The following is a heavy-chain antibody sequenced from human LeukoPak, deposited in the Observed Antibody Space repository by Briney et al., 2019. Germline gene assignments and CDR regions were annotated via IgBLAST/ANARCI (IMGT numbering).Heavy chain of an antibody. CDR3: ARDSGSYLQPTDY. V-gene: IGHV3-23*01. Sequence: GGSLRLSCAASGFTFRTYAMTWVRQAPGKGLEWVSSITGNGGSTYYADSVKGRFTISRDNSKNILYLQMDSLRAEDTAVYHCARDSGSYLQPTDYWGQGTLVTLSA. J-gene: IGHJ4*02. CDR1: GFTFRTYA. D-gene: IGHD1-26*01. CDR2: ITGNGGST.